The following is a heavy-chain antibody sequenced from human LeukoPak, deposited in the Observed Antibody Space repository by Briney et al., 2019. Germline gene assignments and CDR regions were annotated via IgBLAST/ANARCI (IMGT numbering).Heavy chain of an antibody. J-gene: IGHJ4*02. CDR3: ARVAPGDEIWGVGAPDY. V-gene: IGHV4-59*01. CDR2: IYYSGST. D-gene: IGHD1-26*01. Sequence: SETLSLTCTVSGGSISSYYWSWIRQPPGKGLEWIGYIYYSGSTNYNPSLKSRVTISVDTSKNQFSLKLSSVTAADTAVYYWARVAPGDEIWGVGAPDYWGQGTLVTVSS. CDR1: GGSISSYY.